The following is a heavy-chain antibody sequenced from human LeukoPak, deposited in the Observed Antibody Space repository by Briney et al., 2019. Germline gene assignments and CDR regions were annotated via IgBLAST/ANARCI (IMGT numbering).Heavy chain of an antibody. CDR1: GFTFSSYE. J-gene: IGHJ4*02. CDR2: ISSSGSYI. CDR3: AKGAWYNWNHYFDY. D-gene: IGHD1-20*01. V-gene: IGHV3-48*03. Sequence: PGGSLRLSCAASGFTFSSYEMNWVRQAPGKGLEWVSYISSSGSYIYYTDSVKGRFTISRDNAKNSLYLQMNSLRAEDTAVYYCAKGAWYNWNHYFDYWGQGTLVTVSS.